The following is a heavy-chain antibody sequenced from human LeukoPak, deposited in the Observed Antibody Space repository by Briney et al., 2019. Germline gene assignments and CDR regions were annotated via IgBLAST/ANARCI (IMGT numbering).Heavy chain of an antibody. CDR2: IIPIFGTA. CDR1: GGTFSSYA. CDR3: ARTDYYDSSGYYSSYHYYGMDV. Sequence: SVKVSCKASGGTFSSYAISWVRQAPGQGLEWMGGIIPIFGTANYAQKFQGRVTITADESTSTAYMELSSLRSEDTAVYYCARTDYYDSSGYYSSYHYYGMDVWGQGTTVTVSS. D-gene: IGHD3-22*01. V-gene: IGHV1-69*01. J-gene: IGHJ6*02.